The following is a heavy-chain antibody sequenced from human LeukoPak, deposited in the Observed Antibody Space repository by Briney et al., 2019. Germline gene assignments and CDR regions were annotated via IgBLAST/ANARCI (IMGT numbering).Heavy chain of an antibody. Sequence: GGSLRLSCAASGVTLSTYAMSWARQAPGKGLEWVSGISSSGSGDNTYYADSVKGRFTISRDSSKNTLFLHMNTLRAEDTAIYYCAKDLGSGWDVGFPDYWGQGTLVTVSS. D-gene: IGHD6-19*01. CDR1: GVTLSTYA. CDR2: ISSSGSGDNT. V-gene: IGHV3-23*01. J-gene: IGHJ4*02. CDR3: AKDLGSGWDVGFPDY.